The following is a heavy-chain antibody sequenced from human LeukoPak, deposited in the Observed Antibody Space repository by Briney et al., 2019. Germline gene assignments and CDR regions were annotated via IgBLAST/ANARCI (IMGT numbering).Heavy chain of an antibody. CDR2: ISYDGRNK. Sequence: PGGSLRLSCAASGFIFSSYGMHWVRQAPGKGLEWVAVISYDGRNKYYADSVKGRFTISRDNSKNTLYLQMNSLRAEDTAVYYCALFARDSSSGYFDYWGQGTLVTVSS. CDR1: GFIFSSYG. J-gene: IGHJ4*02. V-gene: IGHV3-30*03. D-gene: IGHD6-6*01. CDR3: ALFARDSSSGYFDY.